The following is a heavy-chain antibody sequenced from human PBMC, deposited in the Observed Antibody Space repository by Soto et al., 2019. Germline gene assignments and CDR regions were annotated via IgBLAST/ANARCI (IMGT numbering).Heavy chain of an antibody. CDR3: AKECGGTCLDAFDV. CDR2: VHPTGNT. CDR1: GGSITSGGFS. V-gene: IGHV4-30-2*01. J-gene: IGHJ3*01. D-gene: IGHD2-15*01. Sequence: QVQLTESGSGLVKSAQTLSLTSAVSGGSITSGGFSWSWIRQPPGKGLEWIGYVHPTGNTDYHPSLGSRVTISLDRSTILFSLNLTSVTAADTASYYCAKECGGTCLDAFDVWGRGTTVIVSS.